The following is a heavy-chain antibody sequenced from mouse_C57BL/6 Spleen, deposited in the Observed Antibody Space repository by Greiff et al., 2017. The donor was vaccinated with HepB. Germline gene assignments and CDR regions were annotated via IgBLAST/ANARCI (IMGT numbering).Heavy chain of an antibody. V-gene: IGHV1-72*01. CDR3: ARSFITTVVYYAMDY. D-gene: IGHD1-1*01. J-gene: IGHJ4*01. Sequence: QVQLQQPGAELVKPGASVKLSCKASGYTFTSYWMHWVKQRPGRGLEWIGRIDPNSGGTEYNEKFKSKATLTVDKPSSTAYMQLSSLTSEASAVYYCARSFITTVVYYAMDYWGQGTSVTVSS. CDR2: IDPNSGGT. CDR1: GYTFTSYW.